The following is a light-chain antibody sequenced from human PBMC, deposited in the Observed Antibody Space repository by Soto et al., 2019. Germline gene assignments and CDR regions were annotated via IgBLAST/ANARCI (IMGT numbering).Light chain of an antibody. CDR2: AAS. Sequence: EIVLTQSPGTLSLSPGERATLSCWASQSVGSGYLAWYQQKPGQAPRLLIYAASSRATGIPDRFSGSGSGTDFTLTIRSLEPEDFGVYFCQQYGSSPVTFGQGTKVEIK. CDR3: QQYGSSPVT. CDR1: QSVGSGY. J-gene: IGKJ1*01. V-gene: IGKV3-20*01.